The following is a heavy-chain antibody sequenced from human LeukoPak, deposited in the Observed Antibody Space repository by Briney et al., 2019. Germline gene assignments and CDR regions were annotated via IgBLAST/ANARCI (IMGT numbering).Heavy chain of an antibody. V-gene: IGHV3-7*01. CDR1: GFTFSTYR. CDR3: ARGGQAGTGDY. Sequence: GGSLRLSCAASGFTFSTYRMSWVRQAPGKGLEWVANIKQDGSEKHYVDSVKGRFTISRDNAKNSLYLQMSSLRAEDTAVYYCARGGQAGTGDYWGQGTLVTVSS. J-gene: IGHJ4*02. CDR2: IKQDGSEK. D-gene: IGHD1/OR15-1a*01.